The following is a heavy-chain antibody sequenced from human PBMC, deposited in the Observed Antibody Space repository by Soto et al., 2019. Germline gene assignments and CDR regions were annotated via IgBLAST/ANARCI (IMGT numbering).Heavy chain of an antibody. V-gene: IGHV5-51*01. CDR2: IYPGDSDT. J-gene: IGHJ6*02. Sequence: GESLKISCKGSGYSFTSYWIGWVRQMPGKGLEWMGIIYPGDSDTRYSPSFKGQVTISADKSISTAYLQWSSLKASDTAMYYCARINWNYDDYYYGMDVWGQGTTVTVSS. D-gene: IGHD1-7*01. CDR1: GYSFTSYW. CDR3: ARINWNYDDYYYGMDV.